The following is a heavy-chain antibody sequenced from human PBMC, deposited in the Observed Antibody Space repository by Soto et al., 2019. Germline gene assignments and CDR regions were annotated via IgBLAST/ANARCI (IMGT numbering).Heavy chain of an antibody. D-gene: IGHD3-10*01. CDR2: IYYSGST. CDR3: ARARMVRGIIYYYGMDV. J-gene: IGHJ6*02. Sequence: QVQLQESGPGLVKSSQTLSLTCTVSGGSISSDGNYWSWIRQHPGKGLAWIGYIYYSGSTYYNPSLKSRVTISVDTSKNQFSLTLNSVTAADTAVYYCARARMVRGIIYYYGMDVWGQGTTVTVSS. CDR1: GGSISSDGNY. V-gene: IGHV4-31*03.